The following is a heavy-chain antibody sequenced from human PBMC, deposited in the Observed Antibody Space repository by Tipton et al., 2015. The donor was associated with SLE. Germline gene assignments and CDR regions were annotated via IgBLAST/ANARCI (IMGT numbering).Heavy chain of an antibody. J-gene: IGHJ2*01. CDR1: GGSISDSNW. D-gene: IGHD6-13*01. CDR3: ARAEFSSNWYMYWHFDL. CDR2: IDHSGVT. Sequence: GLVKPSETLSLTCAVSGGSISDSNWWSWVRQTPGKGLEWIGDIDHSGVTHYNPSLKSRVTISRDTSGNHFSLNLNSVTAADTAVYYCARAEFSSNWYMYWHFDLWGRGTLVTVSS. V-gene: IGHV4-4*02.